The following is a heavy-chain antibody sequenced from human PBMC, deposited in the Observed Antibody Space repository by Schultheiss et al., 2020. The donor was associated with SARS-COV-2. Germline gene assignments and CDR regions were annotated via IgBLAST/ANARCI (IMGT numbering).Heavy chain of an antibody. V-gene: IGHV4-34*01. CDR2: IYYTGTT. J-gene: IGHJ4*02. Sequence: SQTLSLTCAVYGGSFSGYYWSWIRQPPGKGLEWIGSIYYTGTTYYNPSLNSRLTISVDTSKNQFSLKLSSVTAADTAVYYCARQRYSSGWTDYWGQGTLVTVSS. D-gene: IGHD6-19*01. CDR3: ARQRYSSGWTDY. CDR1: GGSFSGYY.